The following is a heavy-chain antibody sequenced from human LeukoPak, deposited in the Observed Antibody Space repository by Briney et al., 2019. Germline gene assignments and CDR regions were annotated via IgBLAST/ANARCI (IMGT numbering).Heavy chain of an antibody. Sequence: PGGSLRLSCVASGFTFSSYGMHWVRQAPGKGLEWVAVIWYDGSNKYYADSVKGRFTISRDNSKNTLYLQMNSLRAEDTAVYYCARGDGDYYYYGMDVRGQGTTVTVSS. V-gene: IGHV3-33*01. CDR2: IWYDGSNK. CDR3: ARGDGDYYYYGMDV. J-gene: IGHJ6*02. CDR1: GFTFSSYG. D-gene: IGHD5-24*01.